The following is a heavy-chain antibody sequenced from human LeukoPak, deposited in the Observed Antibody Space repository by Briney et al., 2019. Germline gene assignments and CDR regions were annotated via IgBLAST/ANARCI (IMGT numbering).Heavy chain of an antibody. CDR1: GYTFSRYW. Sequence: RGSLRLSCAASGYTFSRYWMHRVRQGPGKGLVWVSRINEDGSSTSYAESVRGRFTISRDNAKNTLYLQMNSLRAEDAAVYYCTTDTFGARDSWGQGTLVTVSS. CDR3: TTDTFGARDS. D-gene: IGHD3-10*01. J-gene: IGHJ4*02. CDR2: INEDGSST. V-gene: IGHV3-74*01.